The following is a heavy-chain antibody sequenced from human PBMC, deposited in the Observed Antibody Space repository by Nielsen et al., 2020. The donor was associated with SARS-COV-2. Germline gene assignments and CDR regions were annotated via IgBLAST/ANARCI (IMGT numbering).Heavy chain of an antibody. CDR1: GDTLTQLS. J-gene: IGHJ4*02. CDR3: ATDSPFGVVIYALAH. CDR2: FDPQDGET. D-gene: IGHD3-3*01. V-gene: IGHV1-24*01. Sequence: ASVKVSCKVPGDTLTQLSMHWVRQAPGKGLEWMGEFDPQDGETTYAQKFQGRITMTEDPSIDTAYLDLSSLSSDDMAVYYCATDSPFGVVIYALAHWGQGTLVTVSS.